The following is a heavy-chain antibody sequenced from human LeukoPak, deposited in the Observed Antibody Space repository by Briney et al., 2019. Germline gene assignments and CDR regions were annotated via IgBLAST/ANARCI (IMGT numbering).Heavy chain of an antibody. CDR2: ISYDGSNK. CDR3: AKSPLRTRILLDY. D-gene: IGHD3-3*01. Sequence: PGGSLRLSCAASGFTFSSYGMHWVRQAPGKGLEWVAVISYDGSNKYYADSVKGRFTISRDNSKNTLYLQMNSLRADDTAVYYCAKSPLRTRILLDYWGQGTLVTVSS. CDR1: GFTFSSYG. V-gene: IGHV3-30*18. J-gene: IGHJ4*02.